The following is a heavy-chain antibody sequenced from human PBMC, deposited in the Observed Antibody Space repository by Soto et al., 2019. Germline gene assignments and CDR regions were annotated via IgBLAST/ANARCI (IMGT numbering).Heavy chain of an antibody. V-gene: IGHV1-69*13. Sequence: SSVKFSCKAAEGTRSSFGISWVRQVPGQGLEWMGSIIPLYGTTNYAQRFRDRVAFIADDSTNMIYMELMSLRSDDTAIYYCARDIPTYYDSSFDWSDPWGQGVLVTVSS. J-gene: IGHJ5*02. D-gene: IGHD3-16*01. CDR2: IIPLYGTT. CDR3: ARDIPTYYDSSFDWSDP. CDR1: EGTRSSFG.